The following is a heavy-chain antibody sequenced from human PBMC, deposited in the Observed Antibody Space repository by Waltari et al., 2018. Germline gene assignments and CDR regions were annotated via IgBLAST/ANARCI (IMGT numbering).Heavy chain of an antibody. V-gene: IGHV3-33*01. Sequence: QVQLAEPRVGVVQTGWSWSLSGEASGFTFRCYDLHCARLAPGKGLEWVAGLSHDAVNKYYGDAVKGRFTVSRDDSKNTLYLQMDSLRAEDTAVYYCARDQYAYEGGEYYYGMGVWGQGTTVAVSS. CDR3: ARDQYAYEGGEYYYGMGV. CDR2: LSHDAVNK. D-gene: IGHD3-3*01. J-gene: IGHJ6*02. CDR1: GFTFRCYD.